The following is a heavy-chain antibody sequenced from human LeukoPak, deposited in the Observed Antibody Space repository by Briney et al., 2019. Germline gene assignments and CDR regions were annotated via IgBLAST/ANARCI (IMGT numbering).Heavy chain of an antibody. CDR2: IYYSGST. D-gene: IGHD1-26*01. CDR3: AGLGRSAFDI. V-gene: IGHV4-59*01. J-gene: IGHJ3*02. CDR1: GGSIGSYY. Sequence: PSETLSLTCTVSGGSIGSYYCSWIRQPPGKGLEWIGYIYYSGSTNYNPSLKSRVTISVDTSKNQFSLKLSSVTAADTAVYYCAGLGRSAFDIWGQGTMVTVSS.